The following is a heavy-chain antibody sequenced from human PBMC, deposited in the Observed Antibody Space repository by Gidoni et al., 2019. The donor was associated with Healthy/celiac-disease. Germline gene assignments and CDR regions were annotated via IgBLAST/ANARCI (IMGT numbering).Heavy chain of an antibody. D-gene: IGHD3-3*01. CDR3: ARDYLIPDFWSGYYTSYYYYYGMDV. J-gene: IGHJ6*02. Sequence: EVQLVESGGGLVKPGGSLRLSCAASGFTFSSYSMNWVRKAPGKGLEWVSSISSSSSYIYYADSVKGRFTISRDNAKNSLYLQMNSLRAEDTAVYYCARDYLIPDFWSGYYTSYYYYYGMDVWGQGTTVTVSS. CDR2: ISSSSSYI. V-gene: IGHV3-21*01. CDR1: GFTFSSYS.